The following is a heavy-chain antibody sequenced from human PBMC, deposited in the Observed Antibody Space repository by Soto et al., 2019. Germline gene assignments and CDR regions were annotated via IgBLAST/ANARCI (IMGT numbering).Heavy chain of an antibody. CDR3: ARVRIYYDSSGYLASFDAFDI. Sequence: GSLRLSCAASGFTFSSYAMSWVRQAPGKGLEWVSRINSDGSSTSYADSVKGRFTISRDNAKNTLYLQMNSLRAEDTAVYYCARVRIYYDSSGYLASFDAFDIWGQGTMVTVSS. V-gene: IGHV3-74*01. J-gene: IGHJ3*02. D-gene: IGHD3-22*01. CDR1: GFTFSSYA. CDR2: INSDGSST.